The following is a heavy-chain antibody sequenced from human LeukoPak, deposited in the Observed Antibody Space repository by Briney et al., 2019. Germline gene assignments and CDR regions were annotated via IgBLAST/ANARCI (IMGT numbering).Heavy chain of an antibody. Sequence: GGSLRLSCAASGFTLSSYSMNWVRQAPAQGLEWVSSISSSSIYIYYADSVKGRCTISRDNAKNSLYLQMNSLRAEDTAIYYCAKENWYLYNNNWYKTWFDPWGQGTLVTVSS. CDR3: AKENWYLYNNNWYKTWFDP. V-gene: IGHV3-21*04. CDR2: ISSSSIYI. CDR1: GFTLSSYS. J-gene: IGHJ5*02. D-gene: IGHD6-13*01.